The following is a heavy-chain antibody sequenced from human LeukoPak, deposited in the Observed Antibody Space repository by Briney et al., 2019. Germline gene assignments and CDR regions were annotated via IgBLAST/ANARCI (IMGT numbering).Heavy chain of an antibody. D-gene: IGHD1-26*01. CDR1: GFTFSSYG. CDR2: IWYDGSNK. V-gene: IGHV3-33*01. Sequence: PGGSLRLPCAASGFTFSSYGMHWVGQAPGKGLEWVAVIWYDGSNKYYADSVKGRFTISRDNSKNTLYLQMNSLRAEDTAVYYCARAGMGGSHPPDYWGQGTLVTVSS. CDR3: ARAGMGGSHPPDY. J-gene: IGHJ4*02.